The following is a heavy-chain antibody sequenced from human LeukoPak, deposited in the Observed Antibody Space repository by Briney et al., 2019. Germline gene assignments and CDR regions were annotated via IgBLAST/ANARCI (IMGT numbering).Heavy chain of an antibody. D-gene: IGHD3-22*01. CDR2: ISAYNGNT. CDR1: GYTFTSYG. J-gene: IGHJ3*02. V-gene: IGHV1-18*01. CDR3: ARLIYDSSGYYSPFAFDI. Sequence: ASVKVSCKASGYTFTSYGISWVRQAPGQGLEWMGWISAYNGNTNYAQKLQGRVTMTTDTSTSTAYMELRSLRSDDTAVYYCARLIYDSSGYYSPFAFDIWGQGTMVTVSS.